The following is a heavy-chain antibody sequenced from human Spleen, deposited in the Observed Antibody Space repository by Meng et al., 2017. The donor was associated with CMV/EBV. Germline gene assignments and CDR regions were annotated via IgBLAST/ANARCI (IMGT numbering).Heavy chain of an antibody. CDR1: GGSISSSSYY. Sequence: SETLSLTCTVSGGSISSSSYYWGWIRQPPGKGLEWIGSIYYSGSTYYNPSLKSRVTISVDTSKNQFSLKLSSVTAADTAVYYCARGGLAGRRVYNWFDPWGQGTLVTVSS. J-gene: IGHJ5*02. CDR2: IYYSGST. CDR3: ARGGLAGRRVYNWFDP. D-gene: IGHD6-6*01. V-gene: IGHV4-39*07.